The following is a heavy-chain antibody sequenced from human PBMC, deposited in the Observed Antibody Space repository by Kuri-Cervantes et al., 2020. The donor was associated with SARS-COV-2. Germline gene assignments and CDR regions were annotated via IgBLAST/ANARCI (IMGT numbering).Heavy chain of an antibody. CDR2: IRSKAYGGTT. CDR3: TRGEMATIS. J-gene: IGHJ4*02. D-gene: IGHD5-24*01. Sequence: GGSLRLSCTASGSTFGDYAMSWVRQAPGKGLEWVGFIRSKAYGGTTEYAASVKGRFTISRDDSKSIAYLQMNSLKTEDTAVYYCTRGEMATISWGQGTLVTVSS. CDR1: GSTFGDYA. V-gene: IGHV3-49*04.